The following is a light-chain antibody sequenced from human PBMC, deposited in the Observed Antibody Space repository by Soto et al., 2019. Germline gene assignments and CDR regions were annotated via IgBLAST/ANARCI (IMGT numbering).Light chain of an antibody. Sequence: QSALTQPPSASGSPGQSVTISCTGTSSDVGGYNYVSWYQQHPGKAPKLIIYEVTKRPSGVPDRFSGSKSGNTASLTVSGLQADDEADYYCSSHVGSVNVAFGGGTKVTVL. CDR1: SSDVGGYNY. CDR3: SSHVGSVNVA. V-gene: IGLV2-8*01. J-gene: IGLJ2*01. CDR2: EVT.